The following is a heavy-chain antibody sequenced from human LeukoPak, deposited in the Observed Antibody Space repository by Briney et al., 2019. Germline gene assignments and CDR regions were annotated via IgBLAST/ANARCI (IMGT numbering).Heavy chain of an antibody. CDR1: GFDITNYY. J-gene: IGHJ4*02. CDR2: VHPNGDDR. V-gene: IGHV1-46*01. Sequence: ASVKVSCKASGFDITNYYMHWVRQAPGQGLEWMGTVHPNGDDRTYAQKFQGRVTMTRDTSTSTVYMDLSRLRSEDTAVYYCARGLLSGELDYWGQGTLVTVSS. D-gene: IGHD7-27*01. CDR3: ARGLLSGELDY.